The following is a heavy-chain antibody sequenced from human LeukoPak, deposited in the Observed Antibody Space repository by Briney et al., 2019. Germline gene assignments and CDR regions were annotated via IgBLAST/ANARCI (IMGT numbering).Heavy chain of an antibody. CDR1: GFTFSNYA. CDR3: VKELYYGGNSLGY. Sequence: GGSLRLSCSASGFTFSNYAMYWVCQAPGKRLEYVSAISSNGGSTYYADSVKGRFTISRDNSKNTLYLQMSSPRAEDTAVYYGVKELYYGGNSLGYWGQGTLVTVSS. D-gene: IGHD4-23*01. V-gene: IGHV3-64D*09. CDR2: ISSNGGST. J-gene: IGHJ4*02.